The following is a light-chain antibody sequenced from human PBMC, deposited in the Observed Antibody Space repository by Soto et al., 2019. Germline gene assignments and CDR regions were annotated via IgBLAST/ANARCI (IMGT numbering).Light chain of an antibody. CDR1: QTVIKNY. V-gene: IGKV3-20*01. CDR3: QKYDTSPYT. Sequence: ESVLTQSPGTLSLSPGERATLSCRASQTVIKNYLAWYQRKPGQAPRLLIYGASNRATGIPDRLSGDGSGTDFTLTINRLEAEDSALYYCQKYDTSPYTFGQGTKLEIK. J-gene: IGKJ2*01. CDR2: GAS.